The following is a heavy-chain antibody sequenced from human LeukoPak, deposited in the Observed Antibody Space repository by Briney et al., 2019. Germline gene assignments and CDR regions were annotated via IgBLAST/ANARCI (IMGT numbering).Heavy chain of an antibody. CDR3: ARGRILVVPAAMLNWFDP. CDR1: GGSFSGYY. D-gene: IGHD2-2*01. V-gene: IGHV4-34*01. J-gene: IGHJ5*02. CDR2: INHSGST. Sequence: SEILSLTCAVYGGSFSGYYWSWIRQPPGKGLEWFGEINHSGSTNYNPSLKSRVTISVDTSKNQFSLKLSSVTAADTAVYYCARGRILVVPAAMLNWFDPWGQGTLVTVSS.